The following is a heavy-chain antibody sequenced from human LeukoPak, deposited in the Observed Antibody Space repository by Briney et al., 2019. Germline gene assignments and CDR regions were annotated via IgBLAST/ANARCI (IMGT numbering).Heavy chain of an antibody. D-gene: IGHD4-17*01. CDR1: CGSISSYY. J-gene: IGHJ6*03. Sequence: SETLSVTCTVSCGSISSYYWSWIRQPPGKGLEWIGYINYSGSTNYNPSLKSRVIISIDTSKNQFSLNLRSVTAADTAVYYCARSYGDYVSYYYMDVWGKGTTVTVSS. CDR2: INYSGST. V-gene: IGHV4-59*01. CDR3: ARSYGDYVSYYYMDV.